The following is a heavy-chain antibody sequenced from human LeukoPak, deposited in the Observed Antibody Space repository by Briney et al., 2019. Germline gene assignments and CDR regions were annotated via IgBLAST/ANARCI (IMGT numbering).Heavy chain of an antibody. J-gene: IGHJ4*02. CDR2: FYNSGRS. Sequence: KASESLSLTCTVSDDSISGYYRGWIRQPPGKGLEWIGYFYNSGRSTYNPSLKSRVTISADTSKNHFSLKLNSVTTADTAVYYCTRGAGWLIDYWGQGILVTVSS. CDR3: TRGAGWLIDY. CDR1: DDSISGYY. D-gene: IGHD3-16*01. V-gene: IGHV4-59*01.